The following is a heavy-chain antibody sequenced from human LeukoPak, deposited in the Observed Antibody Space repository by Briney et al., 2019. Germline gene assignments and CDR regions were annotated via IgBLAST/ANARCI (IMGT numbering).Heavy chain of an antibody. Sequence: GGSLRLSCTASGFTPSSYEMSWIRQAPGKGLEWVSTISGSGDYTYYADSVKGRFTISRDNSKNTLYLQMNSLRAEDTAIYYCAKVTYGSGTYGAFDSWGQGTLVTVSS. CDR1: GFTPSSYE. V-gene: IGHV3-23*01. J-gene: IGHJ4*02. CDR2: ISGSGDYT. D-gene: IGHD3-10*01. CDR3: AKVTYGSGTYGAFDS.